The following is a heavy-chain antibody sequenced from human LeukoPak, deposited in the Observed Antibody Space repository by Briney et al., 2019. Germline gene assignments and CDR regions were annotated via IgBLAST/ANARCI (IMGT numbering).Heavy chain of an antibody. CDR2: INSGGTTI. V-gene: IGHV3-48*03. CDR1: GFTFSSYE. CDR3: ARVVIAAPGIDY. J-gene: IGHJ4*02. Sequence: GGSLRLSCAASGFTFSSYEMNWVRQAPGKGLEWVSYINSGGTTIYYADSVKGRFTISRDNAKNSLYPQMNSLRAEDTGVYYCARVVIAAPGIDYWGQGTLVTVSS. D-gene: IGHD6-13*01.